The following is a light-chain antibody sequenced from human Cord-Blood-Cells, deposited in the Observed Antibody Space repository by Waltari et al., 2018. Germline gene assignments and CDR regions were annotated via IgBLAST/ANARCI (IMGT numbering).Light chain of an antibody. CDR1: SRDVGGYHY. Sequence: QSALTQPASVSGSPGQSITISGAGTSRDVGGYHYASWYQQHPGKAPKLMIYEVRNRPSGVSNRFSGSKSGNTASLTTSWLQAEDEADYYCSSYTSSSTLVFGTGTKVTVL. J-gene: IGLJ1*01. V-gene: IGLV2-14*01. CDR2: EVR. CDR3: SSYTSSSTLV.